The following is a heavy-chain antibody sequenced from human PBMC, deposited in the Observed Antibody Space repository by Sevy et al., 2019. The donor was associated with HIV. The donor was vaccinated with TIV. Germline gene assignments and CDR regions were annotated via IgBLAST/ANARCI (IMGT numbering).Heavy chain of an antibody. D-gene: IGHD5-12*01. CDR1: GFTFSSYW. CDR3: AREGGYTDQGMDV. CDR2: IKQDGSEK. J-gene: IGHJ6*02. Sequence: GGSLRLSCAASGFTFSSYWMSWVRQAPGKGLEWVANIKQDGSEKYYVDSVKGRFTISRDNAKNSLYVQMNRLRAEDTAVYYCAREGGYTDQGMDVWGQGTTVTVSS. V-gene: IGHV3-7*01.